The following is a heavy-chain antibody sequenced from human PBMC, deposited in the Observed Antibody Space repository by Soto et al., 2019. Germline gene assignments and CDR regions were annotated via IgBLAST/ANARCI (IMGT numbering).Heavy chain of an antibody. CDR2: ISYDGSNK. Sequence: GGSLRLSCAASGFTFSSYGMHWVRQAPGKGLEWVAVISYDGSNKYYADSVKGRFTISRDNSKNTLYLQMNSLRAEDTAVYYCAKDKGPNKSIAAAGTSYMDVWGKGTTVTVSS. J-gene: IGHJ6*03. CDR1: GFTFSSYG. CDR3: AKDKGPNKSIAAAGTSYMDV. V-gene: IGHV3-30*18. D-gene: IGHD6-13*01.